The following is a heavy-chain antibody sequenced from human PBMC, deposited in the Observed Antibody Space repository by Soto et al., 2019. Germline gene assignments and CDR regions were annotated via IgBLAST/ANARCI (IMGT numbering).Heavy chain of an antibody. CDR2: IYYSGST. CDR1: GGSISSSSYY. V-gene: IGHV4-39*01. J-gene: IGHJ4*02. D-gene: IGHD2-15*01. Sequence: QLQLQESGPGLVKPSETLSLTCTVSGGSISSSSYYWGWIRQPPGKGLEWIGSIYYSGSTYYNPSLKSRVTISVDTSKNQFSLKLSSVTAADTAVYSCARTQAVFIDYWGQGTLVTVSS. CDR3: ARTQAVFIDY.